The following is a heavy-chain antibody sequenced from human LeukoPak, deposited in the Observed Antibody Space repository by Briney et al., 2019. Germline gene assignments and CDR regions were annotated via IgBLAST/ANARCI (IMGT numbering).Heavy chain of an antibody. D-gene: IGHD3-22*01. J-gene: IGHJ5*02. CDR1: GYTFTGYY. CDR3: ARENYYDSSGYANWFDP. V-gene: IGHV1-2*02. Sequence: ASVKVSCKASGYTFTGYYMHWVRQAPGQGLEWMGWINPNSGGTNYAQKLQGRVTMTRDTSISTAYMELSRLRSDDTAVYYCARENYYDSSGYANWFDPWGQGTLVTVSS. CDR2: INPNSGGT.